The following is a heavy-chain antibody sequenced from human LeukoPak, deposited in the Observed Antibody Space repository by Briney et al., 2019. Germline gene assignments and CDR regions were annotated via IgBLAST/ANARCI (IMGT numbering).Heavy chain of an antibody. D-gene: IGHD6-13*01. V-gene: IGHV1-2*02. CDR2: INPNSGGT. J-gene: IGHJ5*02. CDR1: GHTFTSYG. Sequence: ASVKVSCKASGHTFTSYGISWVRQAPGQGLEWMGWINPNSGGTNYAQKFQGRVTMTRDTSISTAYMELSRLRSDDTAVYYCARGGGIAAALGPWGQGTLVTVSS. CDR3: ARGGGIAAALGP.